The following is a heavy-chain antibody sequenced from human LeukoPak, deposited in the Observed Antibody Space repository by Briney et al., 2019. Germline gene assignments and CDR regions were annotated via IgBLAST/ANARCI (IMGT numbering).Heavy chain of an antibody. CDR1: GFTFSSYS. J-gene: IGHJ6*02. Sequence: GRSLRLSCAPSGFTFSSYSMNWVRPAPGKVMEWVSSISSSSSYIYYADSVKGRFTISRDNAKNSLYLQMNSLRAEDTAVYYCARDLYYYYGMDVWGQGTTVTVSS. CDR3: ARDLYYYYGMDV. CDR2: ISSSSSYI. V-gene: IGHV3-21*01.